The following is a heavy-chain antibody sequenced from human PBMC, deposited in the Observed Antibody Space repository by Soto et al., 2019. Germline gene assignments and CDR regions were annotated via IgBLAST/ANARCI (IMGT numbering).Heavy chain of an antibody. CDR2: IRSQSDGGSG. CDR1: GFTFHNAW. Sequence: EVQLEESGGGVVMPGGSLRLSCAASGFTFHNAWINWVRQPPGRGLEWVGRIRSQSDGGSGDYAAPEKGRFVVSRDDSKNIVYLQMNSVTIEDTAVYYCTTASRNTVTEVRFDFWGHGTIVTVSS. V-gene: IGHV3-15*07. CDR3: TTASRNTVTEVRFDF. J-gene: IGHJ3*01. D-gene: IGHD4-17*01.